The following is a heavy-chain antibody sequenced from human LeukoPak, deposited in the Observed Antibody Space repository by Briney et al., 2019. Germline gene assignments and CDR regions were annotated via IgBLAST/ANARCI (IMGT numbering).Heavy chain of an antibody. Sequence: SETLSLTCTVSGGSISSGDYYWSWIRQPPGKGREWIGYIYCSGSTYYNPSLKSRGTISVDTSKNQFSLKLSSVTAADTAVYYCARDNPPGDYWGQGTLVTVSS. J-gene: IGHJ4*02. D-gene: IGHD3-10*01. CDR2: IYCSGST. CDR3: ARDNPPGDY. V-gene: IGHV4-30-4*08. CDR1: GGSISSGDYY.